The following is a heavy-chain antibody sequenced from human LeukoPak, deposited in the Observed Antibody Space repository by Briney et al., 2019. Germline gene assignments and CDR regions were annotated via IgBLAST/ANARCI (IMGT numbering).Heavy chain of an antibody. Sequence: SETLSLTCTVSGDSISSYYWSWIRQPPGKGLEWIGYIYYSGRTNYNPSLKSRVTISVDTSKKQFSLKLSSGTAADTAVYYCARGGYGSTRDVGGHGTTVSVSS. J-gene: IGHJ6*02. D-gene: IGHD6-13*01. CDR1: GDSISSYY. CDR3: ARGGYGSTRDV. CDR2: IYYSGRT. V-gene: IGHV4-59*01.